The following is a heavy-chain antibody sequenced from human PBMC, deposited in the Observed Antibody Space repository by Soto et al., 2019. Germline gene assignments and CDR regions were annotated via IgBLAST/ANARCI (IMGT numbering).Heavy chain of an antibody. CDR3: ARGGRWLQPWFFDY. V-gene: IGHV1-2*04. Sequence: ASVKVSCKASGYTFTGYYMHWVRQAPGQGREWMGWINPNSGGTNYAQKFQGWVTMTRDTSISTAYMELSRLRSDDTAVYYCARGGRWLQPWFFDYWGQGTLVTVSS. CDR1: GYTFTGYY. CDR2: INPNSGGT. J-gene: IGHJ4*02. D-gene: IGHD5-18*01.